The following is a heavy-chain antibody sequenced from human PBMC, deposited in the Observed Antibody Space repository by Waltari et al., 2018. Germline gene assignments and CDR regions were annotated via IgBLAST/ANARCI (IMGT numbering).Heavy chain of an antibody. CDR3: ARAPSYYYDSSGYYSPLDY. V-gene: IGHV4-34*01. D-gene: IGHD3-22*01. CDR2: INHSGST. Sequence: QVQLQQWGAGLLKPSETLSLTCAVYGGSFSGYYWSWIRQPPGKGLEWIGEINHSGSTNYNPSPKSRVTISVDPSKNQFSLKLSSVTAADTSVYYCARAPSYYYDSSGYYSPLDYWGQGTLVTVSS. J-gene: IGHJ4*02. CDR1: GGSFSGYY.